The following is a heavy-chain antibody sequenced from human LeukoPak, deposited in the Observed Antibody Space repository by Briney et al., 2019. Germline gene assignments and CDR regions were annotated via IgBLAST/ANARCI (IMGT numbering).Heavy chain of an antibody. CDR2: INTDGRTT. Sequence: GGSLRLSCAASGFTFSTSWMHWFRQAPGKGLVWVSRINTDGRTTGYADSVRGRFTISRDNAKNTLYLQMNGLRAEDTAVYYCAKDLTWNTADYWGQGALVTVSP. V-gene: IGHV3-74*01. CDR3: AKDLTWNTADY. D-gene: IGHD1/OR15-1a*01. CDR1: GFTFSTSW. J-gene: IGHJ4*02.